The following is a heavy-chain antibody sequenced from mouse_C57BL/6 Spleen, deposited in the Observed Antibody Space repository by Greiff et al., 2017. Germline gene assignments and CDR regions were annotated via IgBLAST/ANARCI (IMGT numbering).Heavy chain of an antibody. CDR1: GYTFTSYW. J-gene: IGHJ4*01. D-gene: IGHD1-1*01. V-gene: IGHV1-69*01. CDR3: AKSCGSSLYAMDY. Sequence: VQLQQPGAELVMPGASVKLSCKASGYTFTSYWMHWVKQRPGQGLEWIGEIDPSDSYTNYNQKFKGKSTLTVDKSSNTAYMQLSRLTSEDSAVYYGAKSCGSSLYAMDYWGQGTSVTVSS. CDR2: IDPSDSYT.